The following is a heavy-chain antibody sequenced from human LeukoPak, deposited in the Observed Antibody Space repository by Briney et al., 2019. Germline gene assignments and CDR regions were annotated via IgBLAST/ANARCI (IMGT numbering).Heavy chain of an antibody. CDR2: IYYSGST. CDR3: ARGRSGYGGNSGIARFDY. Sequence: PSETLSLTCTVSGGSISSSSYYWGWIRQPPGKGLEWIGSIYYSGSTYYNPSLKSRVTISVDTSKNHFSLRLSSVTAADTAFYYCARGRSGYGGNSGIARFDYWGQGTLVTVSS. CDR1: GGSISSSSYY. J-gene: IGHJ4*02. D-gene: IGHD4-23*01. V-gene: IGHV4-39*02.